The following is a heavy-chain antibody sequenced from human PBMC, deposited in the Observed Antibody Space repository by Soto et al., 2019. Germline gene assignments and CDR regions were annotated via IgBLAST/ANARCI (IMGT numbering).Heavy chain of an antibody. J-gene: IGHJ6*02. V-gene: IGHV1-69*06. D-gene: IGHD3-3*01. CDR1: GGTFSSYA. Sequence: ASVKVSCKASGGTFSSYAISWVRQAPGQGLEWMGGIIPIFGTANYAQKFQGRVTITADKSTSTAYMELSSLRSEDTAVYYCARGDGVCQPYSYYGMDVWDPAXTLTVFS. CDR2: IIPIFGTA. CDR3: ARGDGVCQPYSYYGMDV.